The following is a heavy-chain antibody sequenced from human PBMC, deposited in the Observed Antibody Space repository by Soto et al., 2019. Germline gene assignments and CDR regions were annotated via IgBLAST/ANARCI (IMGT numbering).Heavy chain of an antibody. Sequence: QVQLVESGGGVVQPGTSLRLSCVGSGFTFRSYVIHWVRQAPGKGLEWVALTSYDGSNNFYGDSVKGRFTISRHNSRNTVGLQMGSLRVEDTALYYCARGGTTGGLDVWGQGTLVYVSS. CDR2: TSYDGSNN. J-gene: IGHJ4*02. CDR1: GFTFRSYV. V-gene: IGHV3-33*05. CDR3: ARGGTTGGLDV. D-gene: IGHD3-16*01.